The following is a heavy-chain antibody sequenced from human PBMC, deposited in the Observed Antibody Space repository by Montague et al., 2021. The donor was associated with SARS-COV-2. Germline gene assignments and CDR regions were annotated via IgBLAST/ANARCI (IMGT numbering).Heavy chain of an antibody. V-gene: IGHV6-1*01. CDR2: TYYRSKWYN. D-gene: IGHD2-21*02. CDR3: ARAYCGGDCYFYWYFDL. J-gene: IGHJ2*01. CDR1: GDSVSSHIAT. Sequence: CAISGDSVSSHIATWNWIRQSPSRGLEWLGRTYYRSKWYNDYAVSVKSRVIINSDTSNNRISLQLNSVTPEDTAVYYCARAYCGGDCYFYWYFDLWGRGTLVTVSS.